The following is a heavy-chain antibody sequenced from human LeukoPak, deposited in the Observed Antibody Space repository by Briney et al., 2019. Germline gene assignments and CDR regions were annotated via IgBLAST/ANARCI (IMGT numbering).Heavy chain of an antibody. J-gene: IGHJ6*03. Sequence: GRSLRLSCAASGFTFSSYGMHWVRQAPGKGLEWVAVIWYDGSNKYYADSVKGRFTISRDNSKNTLYLQMNSLRAEDTAVYYCAKDGVWTVVTPLYYYMDVWGKGTTVTVSS. D-gene: IGHD4-23*01. CDR2: IWYDGSNK. CDR1: GFTFSSYG. V-gene: IGHV3-33*06. CDR3: AKDGVWTVVTPLYYYMDV.